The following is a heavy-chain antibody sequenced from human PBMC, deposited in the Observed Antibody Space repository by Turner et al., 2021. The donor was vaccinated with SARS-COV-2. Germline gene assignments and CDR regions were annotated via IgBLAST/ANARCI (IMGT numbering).Heavy chain of an antibody. V-gene: IGHV3-21*01. Sequence: EVQLVESGGGLVKPGGSLRLSCAASGFTFSSYTMYWVRQAPGKGLEWVSSISSSSSYIYYADSVKGRFTISRDNAKNSLYLQMNSLRAEDTAVYYCASPHEGYYGMDVWGQGTTVTVSS. CDR2: ISSSSSYI. CDR3: ASPHEGYYGMDV. J-gene: IGHJ6*02. CDR1: GFTFSSYT.